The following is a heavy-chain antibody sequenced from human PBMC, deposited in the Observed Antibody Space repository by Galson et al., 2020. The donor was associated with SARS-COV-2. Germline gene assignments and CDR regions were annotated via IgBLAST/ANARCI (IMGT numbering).Heavy chain of an antibody. D-gene: IGHD2-2*01. J-gene: IGHJ5*02. V-gene: IGHV3-23*01. CDR3: AKDACSAAICYTGWFDP. CDR1: GFNFGPYD. CDR2: INGRGTTT. Sequence: GESLKLSCTTSGFNFGPYDMTWVRQAPGKGLEWVSGINGRGTTTYYADSVKGRFTISRDNSRSTLYLQMNGLRAEDTALYYCAKDACSAAICYTGWFDPWGQGTLVTVSS.